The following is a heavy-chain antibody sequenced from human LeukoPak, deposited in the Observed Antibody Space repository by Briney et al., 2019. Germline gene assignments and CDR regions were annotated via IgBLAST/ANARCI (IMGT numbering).Heavy chain of an antibody. CDR2: ISWNSGSI. D-gene: IGHD6-13*01. Sequence: GGSLRLSCAASGFTFDDYAMHWVRQAPGKGLEWVSGISWNSGSIGYADSVEGRFTISRDNAKNSLYLQMNSLRAEDTALYYCAKDNVAGAAAYYGMDVWGQGTTVTVSS. CDR3: AKDNVAGAAAYYGMDV. J-gene: IGHJ6*02. V-gene: IGHV3-9*01. CDR1: GFTFDDYA.